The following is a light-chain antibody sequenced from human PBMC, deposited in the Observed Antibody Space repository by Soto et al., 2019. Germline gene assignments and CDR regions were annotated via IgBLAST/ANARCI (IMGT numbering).Light chain of an antibody. CDR1: QSISSN. CDR3: QQYSSSPRLT. J-gene: IGKJ4*01. Sequence: EIVLTQSPGTLSLSPGERATLSCRASQSISSNLAWYHQKPGQAPRLLIYGASSRATGIPDRFSGSGSGTDFTLTISSLEPEDFAVYYCQQYSSSPRLTFGEGTKVDIK. V-gene: IGKV3-20*01. CDR2: GAS.